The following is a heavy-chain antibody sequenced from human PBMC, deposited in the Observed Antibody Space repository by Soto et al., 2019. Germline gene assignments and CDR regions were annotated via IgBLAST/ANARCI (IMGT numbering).Heavy chain of an antibody. D-gene: IGHD3-22*01. CDR3: ARELNTDSSAYYSFAY. CDR2: VGTANNNT. V-gene: IGHV1-18*01. Sequence: QVQMVQSGPEVKMPGASVKVSCKTSGYTFTAYGLAWLRQAPGQRPAWMGWVGTANNNTNYAETFQVRVTMTTDTSTATTDMALRSLISDDTAVYYCARELNTDSSAYYSFAYWGQGTLVTVSS. J-gene: IGHJ4*02. CDR1: GYTFTAYG.